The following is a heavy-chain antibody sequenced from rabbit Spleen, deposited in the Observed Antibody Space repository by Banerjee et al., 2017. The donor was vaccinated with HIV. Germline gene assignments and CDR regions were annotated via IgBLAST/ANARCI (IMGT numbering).Heavy chain of an antibody. CDR3: ARDTDNTADYYNL. V-gene: IGHV1S40*01. D-gene: IGHD7-1*01. CDR1: GFSFSKYFY. CDR2: IYISSGST. Sequence: QSLEESGGGLVNPGASLTLTCTASGFSFSKYFYMCWFRQAPGKGLELSACIYISSGSTYYASWEKGRFTISKTSSTTVTLHMTSLTAADTATYFCARDTDNTADYYNLWGPGTLVTVS. J-gene: IGHJ4*01.